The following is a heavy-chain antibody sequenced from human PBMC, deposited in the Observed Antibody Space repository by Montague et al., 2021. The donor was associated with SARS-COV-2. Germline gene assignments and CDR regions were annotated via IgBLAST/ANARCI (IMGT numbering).Heavy chain of an antibody. CDR1: GGSLSGYY. V-gene: IGHV4-34*12. CDR3: ARTFDVFKHDN. CDR2: IVHTGTT. Sequence: SETLSLTCAVYGGSLSGYYWSWIRKFPAKGLEWIGEIVHTGTTTYNPSLESRVTMSIDTSKKKFSLNLTSMTAAATAVYYCARTFDVFKHDNWGQGTLVAVSS. J-gene: IGHJ4*02. D-gene: IGHD3-10*02.